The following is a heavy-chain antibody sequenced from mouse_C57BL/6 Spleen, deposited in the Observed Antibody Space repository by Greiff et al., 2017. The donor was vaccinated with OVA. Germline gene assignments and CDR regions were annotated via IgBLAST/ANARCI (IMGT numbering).Heavy chain of an antibody. V-gene: IGHV1-15*01. CDR2: IDPETGGT. CDR3: TRDSSGEYYFDY. CDR1: GYTFTDYE. Sequence: VQGVESGAELVRPGASVTLSCKASGYTFTDYEMHWVKQTPVHGLEWIGAIDPETGGTAYNQKFKGKAILTADKSSSTAYMELRSLTSEDSAVYYCTRDSSGEYYFDYWGQGTTLTVSS. D-gene: IGHD3-2*02. J-gene: IGHJ2*01.